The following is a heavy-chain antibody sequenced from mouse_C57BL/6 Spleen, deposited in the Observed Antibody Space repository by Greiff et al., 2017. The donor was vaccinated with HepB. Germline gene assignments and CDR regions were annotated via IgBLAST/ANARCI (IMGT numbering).Heavy chain of an antibody. J-gene: IGHJ2*01. CDR2: ISRGSSTI. Sequence: EVQLQESGGGLVKPGGSLKLSCAASGFTFSDYGMHWVRQAPEKGLEWVAYISRGSSTIYYADTVKGRFTISKDNSKNTLFLQMTSLRSEDTAMYYCARDVTTVVAPDYWGQGTTLTVSS. V-gene: IGHV5-17*01. D-gene: IGHD1-1*01. CDR3: ARDVTTVVAPDY. CDR1: GFTFSDYG.